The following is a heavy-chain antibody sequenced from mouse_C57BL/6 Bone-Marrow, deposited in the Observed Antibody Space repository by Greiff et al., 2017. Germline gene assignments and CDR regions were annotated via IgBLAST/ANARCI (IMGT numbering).Heavy chain of an antibody. J-gene: IGHJ2*01. CDR3: ADFLDY. Sequence: EVQGVESGGDLVKPGGSLKLSCPASGFTFSSYGMSWVRQTPDKRLEWVATISSGGSYTYYPDSVKGRFTISRDNAKNTLYLQMSSLKSEDTAMYYCADFLDYWGQGTTLTVSS. V-gene: IGHV5-6*01. CDR1: GFTFSSYG. CDR2: ISSGGSYT.